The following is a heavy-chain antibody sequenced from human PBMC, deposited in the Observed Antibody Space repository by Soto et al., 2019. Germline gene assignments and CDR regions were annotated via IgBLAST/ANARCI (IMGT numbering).Heavy chain of an antibody. Sequence: SETLSLTCAVYGGSFSGYYWSWIRQPPGKGLEWIGEINHSGSTNYNPSLKSRVTISVDTSKNQFSLKLSSVTAADTAVYYCARVQTVQGQWLVLSYFDYWGQGTLVTVSS. D-gene: IGHD6-19*01. J-gene: IGHJ4*02. CDR2: INHSGST. CDR1: GGSFSGYY. CDR3: ARVQTVQGQWLVLSYFDY. V-gene: IGHV4-34*01.